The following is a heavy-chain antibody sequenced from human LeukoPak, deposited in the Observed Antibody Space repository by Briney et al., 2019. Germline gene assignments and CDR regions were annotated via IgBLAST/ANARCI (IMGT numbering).Heavy chain of an antibody. CDR2: IIPIFGTA. CDR3: ASVRRSSSSFHYYYYMDV. Sequence: GASVKVSCKASGYTFTSYDINWVRQATGQGLEWMGGIIPIFGTANYAQKFQGRVTITADESTSTAYMELSSLRSEDTAVYYCASVRRSSSSFHYYYYMDVWGKGTTVTVSS. J-gene: IGHJ6*03. V-gene: IGHV1-69*13. CDR1: GYTFTSYD. D-gene: IGHD6-6*01.